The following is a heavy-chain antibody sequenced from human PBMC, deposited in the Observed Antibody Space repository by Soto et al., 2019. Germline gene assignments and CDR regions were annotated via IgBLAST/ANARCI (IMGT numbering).Heavy chain of an antibody. D-gene: IGHD2-2*01. J-gene: IGHJ4*02. Sequence: GGSLRLSCAASGFTFSSYAMSWVRQAPGKGLEWVSAISGSGGSTYYADSVKGRFTISRDNSKNTLYLQMNSLRAEDTAVYYCAKPQGTIVVVPDAMKKTFDYWGQGTLVTVSS. CDR2: ISGSGGST. V-gene: IGHV3-23*01. CDR1: GFTFSSYA. CDR3: AKPQGTIVVVPDAMKKTFDY.